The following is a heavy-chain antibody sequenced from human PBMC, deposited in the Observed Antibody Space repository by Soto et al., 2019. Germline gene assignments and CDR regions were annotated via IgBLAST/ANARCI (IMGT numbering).Heavy chain of an antibody. D-gene: IGHD4-17*01. CDR3: ASSSGDYYYYYGMDV. CDR2: IIPILGIA. V-gene: IGHV1-69*02. Sequence: ASVKVSCKASGGTFSSYTISWVRQAPGQGLEWMGRIIPILGIANYAQKFQGRVTITADKSTSTAYMELSSLRSEDTAVYYCASSSGDYYYYYGMDVWGQGTTVTVSS. CDR1: GGTFSSYT. J-gene: IGHJ6*02.